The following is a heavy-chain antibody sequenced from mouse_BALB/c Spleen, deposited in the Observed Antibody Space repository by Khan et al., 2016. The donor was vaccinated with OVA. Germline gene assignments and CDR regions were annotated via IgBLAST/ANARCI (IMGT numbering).Heavy chain of an antibody. V-gene: IGHV2-6-4*01. Sequence: QVQLKESGPGLVAPSQSLSITCTVSGFSLSRYNIHWVRQPPGKGLEWLGMIWGGGGTDYNSTLKSRLSISKDNSKNQVFLKMNSLQTDDTDMYFCARAYYRYDGYYAMDYWGQGTSVTVSS. CDR1: GFSLSRYN. J-gene: IGHJ4*01. CDR2: IWGGGGT. D-gene: IGHD2-14*01. CDR3: ARAYYRYDGYYAMDY.